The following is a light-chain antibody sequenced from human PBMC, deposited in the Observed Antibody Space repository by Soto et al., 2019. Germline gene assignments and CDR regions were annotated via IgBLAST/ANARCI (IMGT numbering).Light chain of an antibody. V-gene: IGLV2-14*01. CDR3: NSYTASSTHVV. CDR1: SSDVGGYDY. J-gene: IGLJ2*01. CDR2: EVS. Sequence: QSALTQPASVSGSPGQSITISCTGTSSDVGGYDYVSWYQQHPGKAPKLMIFEVSTRPSGVSDRFSGSKSGNTASLTISGLQAEDEADYYCNSYTASSTHVVFGGGTKRTVL.